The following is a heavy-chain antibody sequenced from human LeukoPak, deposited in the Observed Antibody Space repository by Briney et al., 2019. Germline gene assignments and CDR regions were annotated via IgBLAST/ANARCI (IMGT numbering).Heavy chain of an antibody. CDR1: GGTFSSYA. CDR2: IIPIFGTA. Sequence: ASVKVSCKASGGTFSSYAISWVRQAPGQGLEWMGGIIPIFGTANYAQKFQGRVTITADESTCTAYMELSSLRSEDTAVYYCAYRGTTVTTLYNWFDPWGQGTLVTVSS. V-gene: IGHV1-69*13. CDR3: AYRGTTVTTLYNWFDP. J-gene: IGHJ5*02. D-gene: IGHD4-17*01.